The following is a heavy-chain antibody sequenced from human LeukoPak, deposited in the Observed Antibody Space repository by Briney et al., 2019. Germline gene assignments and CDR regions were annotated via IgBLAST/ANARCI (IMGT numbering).Heavy chain of an antibody. CDR3: ARDRSSSFY. V-gene: IGHV3-7*05. J-gene: IGHJ4*02. CDR1: GFTFSSFW. Sequence: GGSLRLSCAASGFTFSSFWMTWVRQAPGKGLEWVANIKQDGSEKYYEDSVKGRFTIPRDNADNSLYLQMNSLRADDTAMYYCARDRSSSFYWGQGTLVTVSS. D-gene: IGHD6-6*01. CDR2: IKQDGSEK.